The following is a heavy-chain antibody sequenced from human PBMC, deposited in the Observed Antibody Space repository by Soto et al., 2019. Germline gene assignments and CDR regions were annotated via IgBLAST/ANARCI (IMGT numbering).Heavy chain of an antibody. D-gene: IGHD6-19*01. CDR2: ISYDGSNK. J-gene: IGHJ4*02. CDR1: GFTXSSYG. CDR3: ATPQGGWYPPFDY. V-gene: IGHV3-30*03. Sequence: QVQLVESGGGVVQPGRSLRLSCAASGFTXSSYGMHWVRQAPGKGLEWVAVISYDGSNKYYADSVKGRFTISRDNSKNTPYLQMNSLRAEDTAVYYCATPQGGWYPPFDYWGQGTLVTVSS.